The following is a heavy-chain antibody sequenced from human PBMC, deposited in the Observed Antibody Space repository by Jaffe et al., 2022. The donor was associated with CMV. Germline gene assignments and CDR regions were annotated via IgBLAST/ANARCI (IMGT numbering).Heavy chain of an antibody. CDR1: GGSISSRRYY. V-gene: IGHV4-39*01. Sequence: QLQLQESGPGLVKPSETLSLTCTVSGGSISSRRYYWGWIRQPPGKGLEWIGSVYYSGTTYYNPSLKSRVSISVDTSKNQFSLKLSSVTAADTAVYYCARHVPGYTSSWYFDYRYYYMDVWGKGTTVTVSS. CDR3: ARHVPGYTSSWYFDYRYYYMDV. J-gene: IGHJ6*03. D-gene: IGHD6-13*01. CDR2: VYYSGTT.